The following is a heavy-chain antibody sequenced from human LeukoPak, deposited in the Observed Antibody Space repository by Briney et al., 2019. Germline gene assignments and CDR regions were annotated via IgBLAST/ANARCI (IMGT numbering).Heavy chain of an antibody. CDR3: ARDYGDFFDY. Sequence: SETLPLTCTVSGGSISSYYWSWIRQPPGKGLEWIGYIYYSGSTNYNPSLKSRVTISVDTSKNQFSLKLSSVTAADTAVYYCARDYGDFFDYWGQGTLVTVSS. D-gene: IGHD4-17*01. CDR2: IYYSGST. J-gene: IGHJ4*02. CDR1: GGSISSYY. V-gene: IGHV4-59*01.